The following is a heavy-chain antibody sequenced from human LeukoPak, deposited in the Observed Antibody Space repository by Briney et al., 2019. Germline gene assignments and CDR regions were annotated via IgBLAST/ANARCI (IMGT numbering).Heavy chain of an antibody. Sequence: GGSLRLSCAASGFTFSSYWMSWVRQAPGKGLEWVANIKQDGSEKYYVDSVKGRFTISRDNAKNSLYLQMNSLRAEDTAVYYCARGGGCTDDCYSYAFDFWGQGTMVTVSS. CDR1: GFTFSSYW. J-gene: IGHJ3*01. CDR3: ARGGGCTDDCYSYAFDF. D-gene: IGHD2-21*02. CDR2: IKQDGSEK. V-gene: IGHV3-7*01.